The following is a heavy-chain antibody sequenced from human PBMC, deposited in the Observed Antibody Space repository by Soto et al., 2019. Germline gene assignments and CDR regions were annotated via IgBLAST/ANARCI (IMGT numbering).Heavy chain of an antibody. Sequence: ASVEVSCKASGYTFSGYYIHWVRQAPGEGLEWMGWINPNSGGTNYAQKFQGRVTMTRDTSISTAYMELSSLTSDDTAVYYCARDFVVFAIRKLSYGLDVWGQGTTVTVSS. CDR3: ARDFVVFAIRKLSYGLDV. V-gene: IGHV1-2*02. CDR1: GYTFSGYY. D-gene: IGHD2-21*01. CDR2: INPNSGGT. J-gene: IGHJ6*02.